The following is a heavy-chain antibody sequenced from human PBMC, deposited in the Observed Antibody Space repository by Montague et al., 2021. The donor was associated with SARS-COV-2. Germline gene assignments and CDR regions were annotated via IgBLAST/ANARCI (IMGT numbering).Heavy chain of an antibody. J-gene: IGHJ6*02. V-gene: IGHV3-23*01. CDR3: AKDSYSNGLGYGFDV. CDR1: GFTFSNSA. CDR2: SRGSGGGK. Sequence: SLRLSCAASGFTFSNSAMNWVRQAPGKGLEWVSGSRGSGGGKHYADSVKGRFTISRDNSRNVLYLQMNSLRAEDTALYYCAKDSYSNGLGYGFDVWGQGTTVTVSS. D-gene: IGHD3-10*01.